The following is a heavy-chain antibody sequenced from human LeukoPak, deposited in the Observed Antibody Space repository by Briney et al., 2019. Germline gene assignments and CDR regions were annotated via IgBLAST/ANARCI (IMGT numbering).Heavy chain of an antibody. D-gene: IGHD2-8*02. CDR3: AVPASYLCEYFEI. J-gene: IGHJ1*01. Sequence: GESLKISCKGSGYSFTSYWIGWVRQMPGKGLEWMGIIYPGDSDTRYSPSFQGQVTISADKSISTAYLQWRNLKASDTGGYYGAVPASYLCEYFEIWGQGTMVTVSS. CDR2: IYPGDSDT. V-gene: IGHV5-51*03. CDR1: GYSFTSYW.